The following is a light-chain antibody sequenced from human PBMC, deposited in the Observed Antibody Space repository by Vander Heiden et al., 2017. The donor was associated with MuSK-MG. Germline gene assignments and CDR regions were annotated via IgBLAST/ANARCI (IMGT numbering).Light chain of an antibody. Sequence: DIQMTQSPSSLPASVGDRVTITCRASRNINNYLDWYQHKPGKAPQLLIYAASSLQGGVPSRFSGSGSGTVFTLTITKLHPEDFATYYCQQRDSSPRTFGQGTKL. CDR1: RNINNY. CDR3: QQRDSSPRT. CDR2: AAS. J-gene: IGKJ1*01. V-gene: IGKV1-39*01.